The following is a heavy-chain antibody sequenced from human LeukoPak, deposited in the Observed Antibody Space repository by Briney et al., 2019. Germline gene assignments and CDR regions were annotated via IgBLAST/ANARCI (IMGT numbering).Heavy chain of an antibody. D-gene: IGHD6-25*01. Sequence: SGPTLVNPTQTLRLTCTFSGFSLSRSGVGVGWVRQPPGKVLEWLALIYWDDNKRYSPSLKSRITTTKDTSKNQLVLTMTNMDPVDTATYYCAHSPARYNWFDPWGQGTLVTVSS. CDR3: AHSPARYNWFDP. J-gene: IGHJ5*02. CDR2: IYWDDNK. V-gene: IGHV2-5*02. CDR1: GFSLSRSGVG.